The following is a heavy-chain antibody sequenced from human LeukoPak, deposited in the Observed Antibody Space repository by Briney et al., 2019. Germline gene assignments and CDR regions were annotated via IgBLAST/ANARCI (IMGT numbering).Heavy chain of an antibody. V-gene: IGHV3-7*03. CDR1: GFTFNNYW. CDR2: IKHDEIEK. D-gene: IGHD6-13*01. J-gene: IGHJ3*02. Sequence: GGSLRLSCAASGFTFNNYWMSWVRQAPGKGLEWVANIKHDEIEKYYVDSVKGRFTISRDNAKNSLYLQMNSLRAEDMALYYCAKGQGSWYSGAFDIWGQGTMVTVSS. CDR3: AKGQGSWYSGAFDI.